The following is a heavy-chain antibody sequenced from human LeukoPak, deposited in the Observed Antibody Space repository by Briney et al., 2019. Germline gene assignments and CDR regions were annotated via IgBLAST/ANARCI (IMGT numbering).Heavy chain of an antibody. CDR2: IYYSGST. V-gene: IGHV4-30-4*01. CDR1: GGSFSGYY. J-gene: IGHJ4*02. CDR3: ARGERWLQTIDY. D-gene: IGHD5-24*01. Sequence: SETLSLTCAVYGGSFSGYYWSWIRQPPGKGLEWIGYIYYSGSTYYNPSLKSRVTISVDTSKNQFSLKLSSVTAADTAVYYCARGERWLQTIDYWGQGTLVTVSS.